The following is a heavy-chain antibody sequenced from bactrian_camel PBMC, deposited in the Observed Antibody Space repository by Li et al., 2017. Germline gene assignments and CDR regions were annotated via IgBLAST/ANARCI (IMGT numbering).Heavy chain of an antibody. D-gene: IGHD6*01. CDR2: IESDGST. V-gene: IGHV3S55*01. CDR1: GDTVGRCC. CDR3: AAPLLRCSRPGAKGDVGY. Sequence: QLVESGGGSVQAGGSLRLSCVASGDTVGRCCMGWFRQIPDKEREGVAGIESDGSTSYADSVKGRFTVSKDNAKNILYLQMNNLKPEDTAMYYCAAPLLRCSRPGAKGDVGYWGQGTQVTVS. J-gene: IGHJ6*01.